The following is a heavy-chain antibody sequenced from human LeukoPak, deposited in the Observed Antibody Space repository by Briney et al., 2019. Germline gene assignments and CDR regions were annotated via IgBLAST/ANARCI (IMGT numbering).Heavy chain of an antibody. CDR1: GGSISNYY. CDR2: IYASGAT. Sequence: PSETLSPTCTVSGGSISNYYWSWIRQPPGEGLEWIGYIYASGATNSNPSLKSRVTISVDKSKNQFSLKLSSVTAADTAVYYCARHGKGVTYFYSLDNWGQGTVVAVSS. V-gene: IGHV4-59*08. D-gene: IGHD4-11*01. CDR3: ARHGKGVTYFYSLDN. J-gene: IGHJ3*02.